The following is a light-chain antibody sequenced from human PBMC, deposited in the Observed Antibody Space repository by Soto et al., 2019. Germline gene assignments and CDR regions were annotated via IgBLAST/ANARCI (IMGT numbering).Light chain of an antibody. CDR1: QSVSSS. Sequence: EIVVTQSPATLSVSPGERVTLSCRASQSVSSSLAWYQQRPGQAPRLLIYDTSTRAAGIAARFSGSGSGTEFTLTISSLQSEDSAVYYCQQYDNSPITFGQGTRLEIK. CDR2: DTS. J-gene: IGKJ5*01. CDR3: QQYDNSPIT. V-gene: IGKV3-15*01.